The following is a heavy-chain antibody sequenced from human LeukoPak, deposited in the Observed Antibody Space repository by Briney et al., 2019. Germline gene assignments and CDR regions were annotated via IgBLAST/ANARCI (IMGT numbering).Heavy chain of an antibody. CDR1: GGSFSGYY. CDR2: INHSGST. Sequence: PSETLSLTCAVYGGSFSGYYWGWIRQPPGKGLEWIGEINHSGSTNYNPSLKSRVTISVDTSKNQFSLKLSSVTAADTAVYYCARGHGDYDILTGYNDYWGQGTLVTVSS. CDR3: ARGHGDYDILTGYNDY. V-gene: IGHV4-34*01. D-gene: IGHD3-9*01. J-gene: IGHJ4*02.